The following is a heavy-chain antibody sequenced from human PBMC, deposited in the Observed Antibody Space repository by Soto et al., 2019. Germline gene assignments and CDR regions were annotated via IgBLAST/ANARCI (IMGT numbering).Heavy chain of an antibody. D-gene: IGHD3-22*01. J-gene: IGHJ4*02. CDR1: GFTFSSYA. Sequence: HPGGSLRLSCAASGFTFSSYAMHWVRQAPGKGLEWVAVISYDGSNKYYADSVRGRFTISRDNSKNTLYLQMNSLRAEDTAVYYCARWGHYYDTFDYWGQGTLVTVSS. V-gene: IGHV3-30-3*01. CDR3: ARWGHYYDTFDY. CDR2: ISYDGSNK.